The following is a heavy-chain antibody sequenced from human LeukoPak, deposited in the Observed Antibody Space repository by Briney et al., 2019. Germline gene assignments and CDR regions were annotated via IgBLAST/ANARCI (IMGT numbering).Heavy chain of an antibody. CDR3: ARVGSEVVPAARGFWSGYNFDY. D-gene: IGHD2-2*01. V-gene: IGHV4-39*01. CDR1: GGSISSSSYY. CDR2: IYYSGST. Sequence: SETLSLTCTVSGGSISSSSYYWGWIRQPPGKGLEWIGSIYYSGSTYYNPSLKSRVTISVDTSKNQFSLKLSSVTAADTAVYYCARVGSEVVPAARGFWSGYNFDYWGQGTLVTVSS. J-gene: IGHJ4*02.